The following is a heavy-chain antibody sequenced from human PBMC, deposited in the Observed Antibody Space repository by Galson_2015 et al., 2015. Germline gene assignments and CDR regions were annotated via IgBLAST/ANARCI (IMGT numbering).Heavy chain of an antibody. J-gene: IGHJ3*02. Sequence: SLRLSCAASGFTFSSYGMHWVRQAPGKGLEWVAVISYDDGSNKYYADSVKGRFTISRDNSKNTLYLQMNSLRAEDTAVYYCAKDLRQQLVLGAFDIWGQGTMVTVSS. V-gene: IGHV3-30*18. CDR1: GFTFSSYG. D-gene: IGHD6-13*01. CDR3: AKDLRQQLVLGAFDI. CDR2: ISYDDGSNK.